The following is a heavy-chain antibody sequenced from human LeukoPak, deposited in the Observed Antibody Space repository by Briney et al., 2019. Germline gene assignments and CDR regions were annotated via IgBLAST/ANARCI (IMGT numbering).Heavy chain of an antibody. V-gene: IGHV1-69*06. CDR2: IIPIFGTA. Sequence: SAKVSCKASGGTFSSYAISWVRQAPGQGLEWMGGIIPIFGTANYAQKFQGRVTITADKSTSTAYMELSSLRSEDTAVYYCARVLTYSYYYYYMDVWGKGTTVTVSS. D-gene: IGHD1-14*01. J-gene: IGHJ6*03. CDR3: ARVLTYSYYYYYMDV. CDR1: GGTFSSYA.